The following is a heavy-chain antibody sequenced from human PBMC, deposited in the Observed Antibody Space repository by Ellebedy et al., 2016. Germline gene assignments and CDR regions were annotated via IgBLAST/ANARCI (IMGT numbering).Heavy chain of an antibody. J-gene: IGHJ3*02. V-gene: IGHV3-21*01. Sequence: GESLKISCAASGFTFSSYSMNWVRQAPGKGLEWVSSISSSSSYIYYADSVKGRFTISRDNAKNSLYLQMNSLRAEDTAVYYCARDRFGEDAFDIWGQGTMVTVSS. CDR3: ARDRFGEDAFDI. CDR2: ISSSSSYI. D-gene: IGHD3-10*01. CDR1: GFTFSSYS.